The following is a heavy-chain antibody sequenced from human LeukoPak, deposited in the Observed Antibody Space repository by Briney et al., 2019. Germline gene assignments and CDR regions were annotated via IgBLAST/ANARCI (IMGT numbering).Heavy chain of an antibody. D-gene: IGHD2-2*01. CDR2: INPNSGGT. CDR3: ATSSREYQRPVWRV. V-gene: IGHV1-2*02. J-gene: IGHJ4*02. CDR1: RYTFTGYN. Sequence: ASVKVSCKASRYTFTGYNMHWVRPAPGQGLEWMGLINPNSGGTHYAQKGQGRVTMTRDTSTSAADMELSRLRSDDTAVYCGATSSREYQRPVWRVWGQGTLVTVSS.